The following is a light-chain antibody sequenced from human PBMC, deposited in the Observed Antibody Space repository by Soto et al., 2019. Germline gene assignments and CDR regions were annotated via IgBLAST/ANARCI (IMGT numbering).Light chain of an antibody. V-gene: IGKV3D-15*01. CDR1: QSVSSN. J-gene: IGKJ1*01. CDR3: HHYET. Sequence: EIVITQSPATLSLSPGERATLSCRASQSVSSNLAWYQQKPGQAPRLLMYGASIRAAGVPDRFSGSGSGTEFTLTISRLEPEDFTVYYCHHYETFGQGTKVDIK. CDR2: GAS.